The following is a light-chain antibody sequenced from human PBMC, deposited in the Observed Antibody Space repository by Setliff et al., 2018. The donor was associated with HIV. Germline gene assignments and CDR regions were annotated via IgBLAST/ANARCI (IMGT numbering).Light chain of an antibody. V-gene: IGKV1-5*03. CDR2: KAS. CDR3: QQYSNYSYG. J-gene: IGKJ2*03. CDR1: QSIGRW. Sequence: DIQMTQSPSTLSASVGDRVTITCRASQSIGRWLAWFQQKPGKAPKLLIYKASSLEGGVPSRFSGSGSGTEFTLTITNLHPDDSSTFYCQQYSNYSYGFGQWTKVDIK.